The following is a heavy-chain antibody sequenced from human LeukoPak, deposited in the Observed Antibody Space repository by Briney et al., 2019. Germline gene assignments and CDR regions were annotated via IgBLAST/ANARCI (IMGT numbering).Heavy chain of an antibody. J-gene: IGHJ4*02. CDR3: ARGGYYDFWSGYMYYFDY. CDR2: INHSGST. Sequence: SETLSLTCAVYGGSFSGYYWSWIRQPPGKGLEWIGEINHSGSTNYNPSLKSRVTISVDTSKNQFSLKLSSVTAADTAVYYCARGGYYDFWSGYMYYFDYWGQGTLVTVSS. V-gene: IGHV4-34*01. CDR1: GGSFSGYY. D-gene: IGHD3-3*01.